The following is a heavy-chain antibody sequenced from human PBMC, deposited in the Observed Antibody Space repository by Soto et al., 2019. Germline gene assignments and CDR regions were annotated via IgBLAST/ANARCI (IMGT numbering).Heavy chain of an antibody. Sequence: SETLSLTCTVSGDSIGSGNKYWSWIRQAPGKGLEWIGYIFSSGTTYYNPSLKSRLTMSLDTSQNQFSLKLNSVTAADTAVYYCARGQLWSLGYWGQGTLVTVSS. CDR3: ARGQLWSLGY. J-gene: IGHJ4*02. CDR1: GDSIGSGNKY. CDR2: IFSSGTT. V-gene: IGHV4-30-4*02. D-gene: IGHD5-18*01.